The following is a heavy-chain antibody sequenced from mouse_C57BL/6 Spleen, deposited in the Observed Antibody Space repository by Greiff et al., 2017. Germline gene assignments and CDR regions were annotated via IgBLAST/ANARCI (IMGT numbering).Heavy chain of an antibody. J-gene: IGHJ2*01. Sequence: VKLQQPGAELVRPGTSVKLSCKASGYTFTSYWMHWVKQRPGQGLEWIGVIDPSDSYTNYNQKFKGKATLTVDTSSSTAYMQLSSLTSEDSAVYYCARESSGLDYWGQGTTLTVSS. D-gene: IGHD3-2*02. CDR2: IDPSDSYT. V-gene: IGHV1-59*01. CDR3: ARESSGLDY. CDR1: GYTFTSYW.